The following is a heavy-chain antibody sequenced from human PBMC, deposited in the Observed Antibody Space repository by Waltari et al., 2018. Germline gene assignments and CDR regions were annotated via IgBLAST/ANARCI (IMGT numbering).Heavy chain of an antibody. CDR3: ARSGRRVGGLKRSATANTTPEY. CDR2: IDYSENT. J-gene: IGHJ4*02. CDR1: GGYLTGYW. V-gene: IGHV4-34*02. Sequence: QVQLQQWGAGLLKPSETLSLTCAVSGGYLTGYWLHWIRQSPGTGLEWIGLIDYSENTNYNPSFTSRVTISLDKSRNQFSLSLTSVTATDTAVYYCARSGRRVGGLKRSATANTTPEYWGQGALVTVSS. D-gene: IGHD1-26*01.